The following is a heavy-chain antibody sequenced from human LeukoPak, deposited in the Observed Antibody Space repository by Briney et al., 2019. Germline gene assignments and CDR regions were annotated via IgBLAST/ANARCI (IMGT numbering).Heavy chain of an antibody. D-gene: IGHD3-3*01. J-gene: IGHJ4*02. Sequence: GGSLRLSCAASGFDLHTYEMNWVRQAPGKGLEWVSSITGSSGRTYYVDSVKGRFTISRDTSNNTLYLEMNSLGDEDTAVYYCAKGTRVGVTTPFDSWGQGTLVTVSS. CDR1: GFDLHTYE. V-gene: IGHV3-23*01. CDR3: AKGTRVGVTTPFDS. CDR2: ITGSSGRT.